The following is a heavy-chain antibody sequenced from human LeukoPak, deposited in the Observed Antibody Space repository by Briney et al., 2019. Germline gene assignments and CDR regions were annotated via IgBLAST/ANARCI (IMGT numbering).Heavy chain of an antibody. CDR1: GYTFTGYY. CDR3: ARDLDYGGNSNWFDP. D-gene: IGHD4-23*01. Sequence: ASVKVSCKASGYTFTGYYMHWVRQAPGQGLEWMGIINPSGGSTSYAQKFQGRVTMTRDMSTSTVYMELSSLRSEDTAVYYCARDLDYGGNSNWFDPWGQGTLVTVSS. J-gene: IGHJ5*02. CDR2: INPSGGST. V-gene: IGHV1-46*01.